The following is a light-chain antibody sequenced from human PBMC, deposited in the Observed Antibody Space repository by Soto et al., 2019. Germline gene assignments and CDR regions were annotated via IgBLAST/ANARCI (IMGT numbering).Light chain of an antibody. CDR1: SSDVGGYNY. CDR3: NSYTTTSSWV. Sequence: QSALTQPASVSGSPGQSITISCNGTSSDVGGYNYVSWYQQHPGKAPKLIIYEVTNRPSGVSNRFSGSKSGNTASLTISGLQAEDEADYYCNSYTTTSSWVFGGGTKLTVL. J-gene: IGLJ3*02. CDR2: EVT. V-gene: IGLV2-14*01.